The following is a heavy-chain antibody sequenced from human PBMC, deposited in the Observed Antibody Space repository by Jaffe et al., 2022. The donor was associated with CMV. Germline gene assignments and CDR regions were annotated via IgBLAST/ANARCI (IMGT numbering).Heavy chain of an antibody. J-gene: IGHJ6*02. V-gene: IGHV3-15*01. CDR3: TTDSRATRYYYYYGMDV. D-gene: IGHD1-26*01. CDR1: GFTFSNAW. Sequence: EVQLVESGGGLVKPGGSLRLSCAASGFTFSNAWMSWVRQAPGKGLEWVGRIKSKTDGGTTDYAAPVKGRFTISRDDSKNTLYLQMNSLKTEDTAVYYCTTDSRATRYYYYYGMDVWGQGTTVTVSS. CDR2: IKSKTDGGTT.